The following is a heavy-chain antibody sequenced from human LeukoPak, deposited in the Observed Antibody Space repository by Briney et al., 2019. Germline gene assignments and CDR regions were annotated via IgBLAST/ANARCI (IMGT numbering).Heavy chain of an antibody. D-gene: IGHD2-15*01. J-gene: IGHJ5*02. Sequence: ASVKVSCKASGYTFTGCYMHWVRQAPGQGLEWMGWINPNSGGTNYAQKFQGRVTMTRDTSISTAYMELSRLRSDDTAVYYCARANGYCSGGSCPNWFDPWGQGTLVTVSS. V-gene: IGHV1-2*02. CDR3: ARANGYCSGGSCPNWFDP. CDR1: GYTFTGCY. CDR2: INPNSGGT.